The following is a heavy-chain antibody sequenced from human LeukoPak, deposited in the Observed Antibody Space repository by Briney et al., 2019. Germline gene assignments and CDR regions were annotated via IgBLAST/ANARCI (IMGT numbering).Heavy chain of an antibody. CDR1: GGSISSYY. CDR3: ARVLWFGEFWYYFDY. Sequence: PSETLSLTCTVSGGSISSYYWSWIRQPPGKGLEWIGYFHFSGSTNYNPSLKSRVTISVDTSKNQFSLKLRSVTAADTAVYYCARVLWFGEFWYYFDYWGQGTLVTVSS. D-gene: IGHD3-10*01. V-gene: IGHV4-59*01. CDR2: FHFSGST. J-gene: IGHJ4*02.